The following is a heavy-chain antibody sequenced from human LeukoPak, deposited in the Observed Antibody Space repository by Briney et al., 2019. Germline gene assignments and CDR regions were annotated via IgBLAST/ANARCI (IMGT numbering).Heavy chain of an antibody. V-gene: IGHV4-39*07. CDR3: ARRVWRGKKDKSRIAAAGTGNDY. CDR2: IYYSGST. CDR1: GGSISSSSYY. D-gene: IGHD6-13*01. Sequence: RSSETLSLTCTVSGGSISSSSYYWGWIRQPPGKGLEWIGSIYYSGSTYYNPSLKSRVTISVDTSKNQFSLKLSSVTAADTAVYYCARRVWRGKKDKSRIAAAGTGNDYWGQGTLVTVSS. J-gene: IGHJ4*02.